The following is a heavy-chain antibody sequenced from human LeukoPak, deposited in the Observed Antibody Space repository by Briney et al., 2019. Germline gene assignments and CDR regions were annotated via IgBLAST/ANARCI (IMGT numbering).Heavy chain of an antibody. CDR2: IYYSGST. J-gene: IGHJ4*02. CDR3: ARTNAYYYDSSGYPLFDY. Sequence: SETLSLTCTVSGGSISSYYWSWIRQPPGKGLEWIGYIYYSGSTNYNPSLKSRVTISVDTFKNQFSLKLSSVTAADTAVYYCARTNAYYYDSSGYPLFDYWGQGTLVTVSS. D-gene: IGHD3-22*01. V-gene: IGHV4-59*01. CDR1: GGSISSYY.